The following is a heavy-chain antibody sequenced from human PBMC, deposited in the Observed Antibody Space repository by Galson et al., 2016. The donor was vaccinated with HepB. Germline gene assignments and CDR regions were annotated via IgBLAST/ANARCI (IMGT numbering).Heavy chain of an antibody. D-gene: IGHD3-10*01. J-gene: IGHJ4*02. Sequence: ETLSLTCTVSGGSISSYSWNWIRQPPGKGLEWLAYIQYTGSTNYNPSLKSRLTISVDTSKNHFSLKVSSLTAADTAIYYCARAAYLGGFTYWGQGTLVTVSS. V-gene: IGHV4-59*01. CDR1: GGSISSYS. CDR3: ARAAYLGGFTY. CDR2: IQYTGST.